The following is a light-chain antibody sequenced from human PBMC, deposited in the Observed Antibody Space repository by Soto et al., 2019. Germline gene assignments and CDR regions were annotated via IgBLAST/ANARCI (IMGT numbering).Light chain of an antibody. V-gene: IGKV3-20*01. CDR2: GAS. CDR1: QSVRSSY. CDR3: HRYGNSPPWT. Sequence: EIVLTQSPGTLSSSPGERATLSCRASQSVRSSYLAWYQHKPGQAPRLLIYGASSRATGVPERFSGRASGTDFTLTISRLEPEDFALYYCHRYGNSPPWTFGQGTRVEIK. J-gene: IGKJ1*01.